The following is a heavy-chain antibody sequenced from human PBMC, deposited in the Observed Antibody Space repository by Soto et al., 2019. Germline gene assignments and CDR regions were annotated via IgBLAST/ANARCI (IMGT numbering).Heavy chain of an antibody. J-gene: IGHJ5*02. Sequence: QLQLQESGPGLVKPSETLSLTCNVSGGSISYSGYYWDWIRQPPGRGLEWIGAIYYSGSTYYNPSLARRGTRAVDTSNNQWSPRLSSLTAADTAVYYCAGRRGRYYWFDPWGQGTLVTVSS. CDR2: IYYSGST. D-gene: IGHD3-10*01. CDR1: GGSISYSGYY. CDR3: AGRRGRYYWFDP. V-gene: IGHV4-39*01.